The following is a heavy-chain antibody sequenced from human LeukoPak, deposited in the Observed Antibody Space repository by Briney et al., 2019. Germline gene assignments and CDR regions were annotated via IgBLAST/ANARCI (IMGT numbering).Heavy chain of an antibody. CDR1: GGSISSYY. J-gene: IGHJ3*02. CDR2: IYYSGST. CDR3: ARENVEMATIPRAFDI. Sequence: SETLSLTCTVSGGSISSYYWSWIRQPPGKGLEWIGYIYYSGSTNYNPSLKSRVTISVDTSKNQFSLKLGSVTAADTAVYYCARENVEMATIPRAFDIWGQGTMVTVSS. D-gene: IGHD5-24*01. V-gene: IGHV4-59*01.